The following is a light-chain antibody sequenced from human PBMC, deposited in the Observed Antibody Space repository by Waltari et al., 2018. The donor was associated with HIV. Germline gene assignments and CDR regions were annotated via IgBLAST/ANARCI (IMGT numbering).Light chain of an antibody. J-gene: IGLJ1*01. CDR3: SSYAGSNNYV. CDR1: SGDVGRFNY. V-gene: IGLV2-8*01. Sequence: QSALTQPPSASGSPGQSVTISCTGTSGDVGRFNYVSWYEQHPGKAPKLMIYEVSKRPSGVPDRFSGSKSGNTASLTVSGLQAEDEADYYCSSYAGSNNYVFGTGTKVTVL. CDR2: EVS.